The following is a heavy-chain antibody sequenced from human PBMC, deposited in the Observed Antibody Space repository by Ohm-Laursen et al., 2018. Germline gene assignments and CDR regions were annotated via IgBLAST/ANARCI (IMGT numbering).Heavy chain of an antibody. CDR2: INPSGGST. J-gene: IGHJ4*02. V-gene: IGHV1-46*01. CDR1: GYTFTSYY. D-gene: IGHD5-18*01. Sequence: ASVKVSCKASGYTFTSYYMHWVRQAPGQGLEWMGIINPSGGSTSYAQKFQGRVTMTRDTSTSTVYMELSSLRSEDTAVYYCARDGLSSRGYGYGFDYWGQGTLVTVSS. CDR3: ARDGLSSRGYGYGFDY.